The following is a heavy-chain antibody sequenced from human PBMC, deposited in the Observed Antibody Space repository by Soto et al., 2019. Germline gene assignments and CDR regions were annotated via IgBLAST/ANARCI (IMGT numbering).Heavy chain of an antibody. CDR1: GFTFSSYS. CDR2: ISSSSSTI. J-gene: IGHJ4*02. Sequence: EVQLVESGGGLVQPGGSLRLSCAASGFTFSSYSMNWVRQAPGKGLEWVSYISSSSSTIYYADSVKGRFTISRDNAKNSLYLRMNSLRAEDTAVYYCARAQIDYINYWGQGTLVTVSS. D-gene: IGHD4-4*01. CDR3: ARAQIDYINY. V-gene: IGHV3-48*01.